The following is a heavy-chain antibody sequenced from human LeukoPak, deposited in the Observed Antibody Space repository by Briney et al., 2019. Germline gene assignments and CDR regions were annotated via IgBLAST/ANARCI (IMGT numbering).Heavy chain of an antibody. CDR3: ARVGRITIFGVVAGGFDI. V-gene: IGHV4-38-2*02. J-gene: IGHJ3*02. CDR2: IYYSGRT. D-gene: IGHD3-3*01. Sequence: SETLSLTCTVSGYSISNGYYWGWIRQPPGKGLEWIGSIYYSGRTYYNPSLKSRVTMLVDTSKNQFSLKLSSVTAADTAVYYCARVGRITIFGVVAGGFDIWGQGTMVTVSS. CDR1: GYSISNGYY.